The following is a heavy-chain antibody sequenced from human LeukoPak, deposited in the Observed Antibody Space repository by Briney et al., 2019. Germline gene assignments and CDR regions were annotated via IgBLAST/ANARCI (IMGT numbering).Heavy chain of an antibody. CDR3: ARDSRNSFPHFDY. CDR2: ISTSGSTI. J-gene: IGHJ4*02. V-gene: IGHV3-11*04. CDR1: GFTFSDYY. Sequence: PGGSLRLSCAASGFTFSDYYMSWIRQAPGKGLEWVSYISTSGSTIYYADSVKGRFTISRDNAKNSLYLQMNSLRAEDTAVYYCARDSRNSFPHFDYWGQGTLVTVSS. D-gene: IGHD2-2*01.